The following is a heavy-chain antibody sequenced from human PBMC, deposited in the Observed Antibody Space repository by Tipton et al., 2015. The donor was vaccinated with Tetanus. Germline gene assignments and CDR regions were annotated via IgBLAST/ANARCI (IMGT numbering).Heavy chain of an antibody. D-gene: IGHD3-10*01. CDR2: IKSKADGGTS. J-gene: IGHJ4*02. CDR1: GFTFISYG. V-gene: IGHV3-15*01. CDR3: TTGAGTISMVGGLIRDH. Sequence: SLRLSCAASGFTFISYGMSWVRQTPGRGLEWVGRIKSKADGGTSDYATPVRGRFIISREDSTNTLFLQMNSLKTEDTAVYYCTTGAGTISMVGGLIRDHWGQGTLVTVSS.